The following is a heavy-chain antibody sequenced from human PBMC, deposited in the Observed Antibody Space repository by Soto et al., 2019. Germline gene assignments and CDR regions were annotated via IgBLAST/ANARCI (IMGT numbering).Heavy chain of an antibody. CDR3: ARVPNSDYSLFDS. V-gene: IGHV3-33*01. CDR2: IWYDVSNK. J-gene: IGHJ4*02. CDR1: GFIFSSYG. Sequence: PGGSLRLSCAASGFIFSSYGMHWGRQAPGKGLEWVALIWYDVSNKYYADSVKGRFTVSRDNSKNTLYPQMNSLTAEDTAVYYCARVPNSDYSLFDSWGQGTLVTVSS. D-gene: IGHD4-4*01.